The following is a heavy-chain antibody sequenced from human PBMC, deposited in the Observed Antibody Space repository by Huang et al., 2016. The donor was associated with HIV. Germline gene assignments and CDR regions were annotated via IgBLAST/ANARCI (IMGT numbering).Heavy chain of an antibody. D-gene: IGHD3-16*01. V-gene: IGHV1-18*01. CDR2: VSPDNGDT. CDR3: ARKFGRDFDY. J-gene: IGHJ4*02. Sequence: QVKLVQSGAEVKKPGASVKVSCKTSCYTFSGYAVTWVRQAPGQGLEGMGWVSPDNGDTNYVQNLQGRVTMTTAMSTTTAYMELRSLTSDDTAIYYCARKFGRDFDYWGQGTLVTVSS. CDR1: CYTFSGYA.